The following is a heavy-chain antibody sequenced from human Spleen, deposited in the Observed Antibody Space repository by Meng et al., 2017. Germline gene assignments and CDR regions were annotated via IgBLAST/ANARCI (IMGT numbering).Heavy chain of an antibody. V-gene: IGHV3-20*04. CDR3: ARGKGNDAFDI. J-gene: IGHJ3*02. CDR2: INWNGGST. CDR1: GFTFDDYG. Sequence: GESLKISCAASGFTFDDYGMSWVRQAPGKGLEWVSGINWNGGSTGYADSVKGRFTISRDNAKNSLYLQMNSLRAEDTALYYCARGKGNDAFDIWGQGTMVTVSS.